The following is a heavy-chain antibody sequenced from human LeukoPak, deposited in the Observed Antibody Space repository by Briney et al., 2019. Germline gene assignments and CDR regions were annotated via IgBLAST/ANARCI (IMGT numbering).Heavy chain of an antibody. CDR1: GFTFSSYA. CDR2: ISYDGSNE. Sequence: GRSLGLSCAASGFTFSSYAMHWVRQAPGKGLEWVAVISYDGSNEYYAGSVKGRFTISRDSSKNTLYLQMNSLRAEDTAVYYCARAGGHYNWNFGDAIDIWGQGTMVTVSS. CDR3: ARAGGHYNWNFGDAIDI. J-gene: IGHJ3*02. V-gene: IGHV3-30*04. D-gene: IGHD1-20*01.